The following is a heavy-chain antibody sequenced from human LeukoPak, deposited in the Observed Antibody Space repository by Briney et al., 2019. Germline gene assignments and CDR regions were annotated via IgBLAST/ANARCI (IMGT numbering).Heavy chain of an antibody. CDR3: AKTLWFGETSWFDP. J-gene: IGHJ5*02. V-gene: IGHV3-23*01. Sequence: GGSLRLSCAASGFTFSSYAMSRVRQGPGKGLEWVSAISGSGGSTNYADPVKGRFTISRDNSKNTLYLKMNSLRAEDTAVYYCAKTLWFGETSWFDPWGQGTLVTVSS. CDR2: ISGSGGST. D-gene: IGHD3-10*01. CDR1: GFTFSSYA.